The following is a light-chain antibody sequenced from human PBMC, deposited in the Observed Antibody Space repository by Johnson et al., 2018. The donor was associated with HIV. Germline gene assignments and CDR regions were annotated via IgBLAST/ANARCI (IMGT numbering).Light chain of an antibody. Sequence: QLVLTQPPSVSAAPGQMVTISCSGSSSNIGRNYVSWYQQLPGTAPKLLIYQNTWRPSWIPDRFSGSTSGASATLAIAGLQPGAEADYYCGTWDSSLSGGAIFGTATKVTVL. J-gene: IGLJ1*01. CDR3: GTWDSSLSGGAI. CDR1: SSNIGRNY. CDR2: QNT. V-gene: IGLV1-51*02.